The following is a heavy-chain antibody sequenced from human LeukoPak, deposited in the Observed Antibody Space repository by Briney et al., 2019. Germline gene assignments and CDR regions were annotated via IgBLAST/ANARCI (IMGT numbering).Heavy chain of an antibody. V-gene: IGHV4-59*01. J-gene: IGHJ6*03. CDR1: GGSISSYY. CDR3: ARVGADPTNYYYYYMDV. CDR2: IYYSGST. Sequence: SETLSLTCTVPGGSISSYYWSWIRQPPGKGLEWIGYIYYSGSTNYNPSLKSRVTISVDTSKNQFSLKLSSVTAADTAVYYCARVGADPTNYYYYYMDVWGKGTTVTVSS.